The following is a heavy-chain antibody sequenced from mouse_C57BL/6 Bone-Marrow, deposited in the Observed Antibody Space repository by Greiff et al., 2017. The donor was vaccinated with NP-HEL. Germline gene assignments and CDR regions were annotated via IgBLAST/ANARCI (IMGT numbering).Heavy chain of an antibody. CDR3: ARKFTTVVGPWYFDV. CDR1: GYTFTSYW. D-gene: IGHD1-1*01. Sequence: QVQLQQPGAELVMPGASVKLSCKASGYTFTSYWMHWVKQRPGQGLEWIGEIDPSDSYTNYNQKFKGKSTLTVDKSSSTAYMQLSSLTSEDSAVYYCARKFTTVVGPWYFDVWGTGTTVTVSS. J-gene: IGHJ1*03. V-gene: IGHV1-69*01. CDR2: IDPSDSYT.